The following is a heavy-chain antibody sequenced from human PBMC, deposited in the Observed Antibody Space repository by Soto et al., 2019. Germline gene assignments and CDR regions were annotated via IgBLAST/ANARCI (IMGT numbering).Heavy chain of an antibody. V-gene: IGHV3-23*01. Sequence: PGGSLRLSCAASGFTFSSYAMSWVRQAPGKGLEWVSAIGGSGGSTYYADSVKGRFTISRDNSKNTLYLQMNSLRAEDTAVYYCAKDDYGLGMMRDAFDIWGQGTMVTVSS. D-gene: IGHD4-17*01. CDR3: AKDDYGLGMMRDAFDI. CDR2: IGGSGGST. CDR1: GFTFSSYA. J-gene: IGHJ3*02.